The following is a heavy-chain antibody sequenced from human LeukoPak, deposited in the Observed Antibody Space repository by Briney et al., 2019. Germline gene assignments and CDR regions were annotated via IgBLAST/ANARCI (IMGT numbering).Heavy chain of an antibody. V-gene: IGHV3-49*04. J-gene: IGHJ4*02. Sequence: PGGSLRLSCTASGFTFGDYAMSWVRQAPGKGLEWVGFIRSKAYSGTTEYAASVKGRFTISRDDSKSIAYLQMNSLKTEDTAVYYCNKGGWLWGQGTLGTVSS. CDR1: GFTFGDYA. CDR3: NKGGWL. D-gene: IGHD5-12*01. CDR2: IRSKAYSGTT.